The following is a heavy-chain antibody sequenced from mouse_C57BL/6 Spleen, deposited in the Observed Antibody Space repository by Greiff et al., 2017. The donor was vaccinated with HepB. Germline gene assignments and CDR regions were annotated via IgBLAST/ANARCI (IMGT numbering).Heavy chain of an antibody. CDR3: ARGSRGWFAY. CDR2: ISYDGSN. CDR1: GYSITSGYY. J-gene: IGHJ3*01. V-gene: IGHV3-6*01. Sequence: ESGPGLVKPSQSLSLTCSVTGYSITSGYYWNWIRQFPGNKLEWMGYISYDGSNNYNPSLKHRISITRDTSKNQFFLKLNSVTTEDTATYYGARGSRGWFAYWGQGTLVTVSA.